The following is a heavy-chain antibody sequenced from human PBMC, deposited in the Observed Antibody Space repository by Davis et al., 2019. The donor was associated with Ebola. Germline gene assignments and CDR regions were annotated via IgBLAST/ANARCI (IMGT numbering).Heavy chain of an antibody. CDR2: ISYDGVKK. D-gene: IGHD1-14*01. CDR1: GFSFSRDA. J-gene: IGHJ4*02. Sequence: PGGSLRLSCAASGFSFSRDAMHWVRQAPGKGLKWVTVISYDGVKKYYADSVNGRFTISRDNAKNTLFLQMNSLRADDTAVYYCARDVAGRAGYWGQGTLVTVSS. V-gene: IGHV3-30-3*01. CDR3: ARDVAGRAGY.